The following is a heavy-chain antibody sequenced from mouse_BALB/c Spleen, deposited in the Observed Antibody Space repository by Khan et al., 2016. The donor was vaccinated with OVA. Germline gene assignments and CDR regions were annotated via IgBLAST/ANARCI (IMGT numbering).Heavy chain of an antibody. V-gene: IGHV3-1*02. CDR2: IHYSGIT. CDR1: GYSITSAYS. CDR3: ARGDDGYAVDY. D-gene: IGHD2-3*01. Sequence: EVKLLESGPDLVKPSQSLSLTCTVTGYSITSAYSWHWIRQFPGNKLEWMGYIHYSGITNYNPSLKSRISITRDTSKNQFFLQLNSVTTEDTATYYRARGDDGYAVDYWGQGTSVTVSS. J-gene: IGHJ4*01.